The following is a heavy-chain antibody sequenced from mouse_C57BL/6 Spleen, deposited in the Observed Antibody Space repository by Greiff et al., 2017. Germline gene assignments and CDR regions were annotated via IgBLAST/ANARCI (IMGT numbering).Heavy chain of an antibody. CDR1: GFTFSSYA. CDR2: ISSGGDYI. V-gene: IGHV5-9-1*02. CDR3: TREGGIYYDNDEDGYFDY. D-gene: IGHD2-4*01. Sequence: EVKLEVSGEGLVKPGGSLKLSCAVSGFTFSSYAMSWVRQTPEKRLEWVAYISSGGDYIYYADTVKGRFTIARDNARNTLCLQMSSLKSEDTAMYYGTREGGIYYDNDEDGYFDYWGQGTTLTVSS. J-gene: IGHJ2*01.